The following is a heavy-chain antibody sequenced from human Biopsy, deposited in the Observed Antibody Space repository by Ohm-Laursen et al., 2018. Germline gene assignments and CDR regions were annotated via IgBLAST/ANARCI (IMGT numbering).Heavy chain of an antibody. CDR3: VRGYSSSWSGYLDH. Sequence: SLRLSCAASGFTFDDHAMHWVRHAPGKGLEWVSGISWDGGSEGYADSVKGRFTISRDNAKNSLFLQMNSLTTEDTALYYCVRGYSSSWSGYLDHWGQGTLVTVSS. CDR2: ISWDGGSE. CDR1: GFTFDDHA. J-gene: IGHJ4*02. D-gene: IGHD3-3*01. V-gene: IGHV3-9*01.